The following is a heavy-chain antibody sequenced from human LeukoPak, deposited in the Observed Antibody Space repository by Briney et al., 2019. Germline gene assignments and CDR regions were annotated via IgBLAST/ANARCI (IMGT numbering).Heavy chain of an antibody. CDR3: ARRLFYYFDC. Sequence: PSETLSLTCTVSGGSINSYYWSWIRQPPGEGLEWIGYMYYTGSTDYNPPLKSRVTISVDTSKNQFSLKLSSVTAADTAVYYCARRLFYYFDCWGQGTLVTVSS. CDR1: GGSINSYY. D-gene: IGHD6-19*01. V-gene: IGHV4-59*08. J-gene: IGHJ4*02. CDR2: MYYTGST.